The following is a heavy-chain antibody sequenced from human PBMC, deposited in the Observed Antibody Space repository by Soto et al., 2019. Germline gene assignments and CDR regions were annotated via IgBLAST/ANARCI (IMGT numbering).Heavy chain of an antibody. V-gene: IGHV1-18*01. CDR2: IGSYSGDK. CDR3: AREIVPWTFVC. J-gene: IGHJ6*01. Sequence: QVHLVQSGGAVEKTGASVKVSCQTSGYTFTDYGVNGGRQAPGQGLEWMGWIGSYSGDKNYGENFTGRVTLNTDTSPSTSFCGLRSLRTVATVISCCAREIVPWTFVCWGQGT. CDR1: GYTFTDYG. D-gene: IGHD2-21*01.